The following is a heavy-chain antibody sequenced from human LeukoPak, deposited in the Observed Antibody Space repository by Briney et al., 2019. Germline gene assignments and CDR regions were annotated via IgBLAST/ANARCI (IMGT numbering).Heavy chain of an antibody. CDR1: GGSISSGSYY. CDR2: IYTSGST. J-gene: IGHJ4*02. CDR3: ARAPIAAAFDY. Sequence: SQTLSLTCTVSGGSISSGSYYWSWIRQPAGKGLEWIGRIYTSGSTNYNPSLKSRVTISVDTSKNQFSLKLSSATAADTAVYYCARAPIAAAFDYWGQGALVTVSS. D-gene: IGHD6-13*01. V-gene: IGHV4-61*02.